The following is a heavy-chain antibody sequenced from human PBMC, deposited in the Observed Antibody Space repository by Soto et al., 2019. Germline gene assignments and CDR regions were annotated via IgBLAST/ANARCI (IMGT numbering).Heavy chain of an antibody. CDR1: GGSISSSNW. D-gene: IGHD5-12*01. CDR2: IYHSGST. J-gene: IGHJ6*02. V-gene: IGHV4-4*02. Sequence: PSETLSLTCAVSGGSISSSNWWSWVRQPPGKGLEWIGEIYHSGSTNYNPSLKSRVTISVDKSKNQFSLKLSSVTAADTAVYYCASIVAKGTYYYYGMDVWGQGTTVTVSS. CDR3: ASIVAKGTYYYYGMDV.